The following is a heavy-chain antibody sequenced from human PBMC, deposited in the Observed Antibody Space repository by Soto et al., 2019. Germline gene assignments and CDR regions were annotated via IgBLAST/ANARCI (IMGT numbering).Heavy chain of an antibody. J-gene: IGHJ3*02. Sequence: EVQLLESGGGLVQPGGSLRLSCAASGFTFNSYAMSWVRQAPGKGLEWVSGISGSGGSTYYADSVKGRFTISRDNSKNPLWLQMNSLRAEDTAVYYCAKAHSSGWSIPDALDIWGQGTLVTVSA. D-gene: IGHD6-19*01. V-gene: IGHV3-23*01. CDR2: ISGSGGST. CDR1: GFTFNSYA. CDR3: AKAHSSGWSIPDALDI.